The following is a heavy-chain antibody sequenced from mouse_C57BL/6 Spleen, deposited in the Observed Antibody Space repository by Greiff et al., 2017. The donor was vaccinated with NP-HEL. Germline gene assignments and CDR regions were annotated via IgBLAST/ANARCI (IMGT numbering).Heavy chain of an antibody. CDR3: TTLVARRDY. D-gene: IGHD1-1*01. CDR1: GFNIKDDY. V-gene: IGHV14-4*01. J-gene: IGHJ2*01. Sequence: EVKLMESGAELVRPGASVKLSCTASGFNIKDDYMHWVKQRPEQGLEWIGWIDPENGDTEYASKFQGKATITADTSSNTAYLQLSSLTSEDTAVYYCTTLVARRDYWGQGTTLTVSS. CDR2: IDPENGDT.